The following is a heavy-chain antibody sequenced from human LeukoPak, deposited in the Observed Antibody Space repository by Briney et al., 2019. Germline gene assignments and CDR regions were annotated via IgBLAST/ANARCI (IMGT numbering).Heavy chain of an antibody. CDR2: IYSGGST. CDR3: ARDSSGAGYYFDY. Sequence: GESLKISCAASGFTVSSNYMSWVRQAPGKGLEWVSVIYSGGSTYYADSVKGRFTISRDNSKNTLYLQMNSLRAEDTAVYYCARDSSGAGYYFDYWGQGTLVTVSS. CDR1: GFTVSSNY. D-gene: IGHD3-22*01. V-gene: IGHV3-66*02. J-gene: IGHJ4*02.